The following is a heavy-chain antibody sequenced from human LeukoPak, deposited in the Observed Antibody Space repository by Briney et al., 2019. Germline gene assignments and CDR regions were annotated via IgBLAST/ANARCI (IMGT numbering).Heavy chain of an antibody. CDR3: ARANPLYCSSTTCLFDY. CDR2: INPNSGDT. V-gene: IGHV1-2*02. Sequence: GASVNVSCKASGYTFTGYYMHWVRQAPGQGFEWMGLINPNSGDTNYAQKFQGRVTMTRDTSISTAHMELSRLRSDDTAVYYCARANPLYCSSTTCLFDYWGQGTLVTVSS. D-gene: IGHD2-2*01. CDR1: GYTFTGYY. J-gene: IGHJ4*02.